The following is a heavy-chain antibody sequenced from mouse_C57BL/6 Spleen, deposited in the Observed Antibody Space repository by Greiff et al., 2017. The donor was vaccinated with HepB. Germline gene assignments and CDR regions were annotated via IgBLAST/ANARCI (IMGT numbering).Heavy chain of an antibody. V-gene: IGHV1-15*01. CDR1: GYTFTDYE. J-gene: IGHJ1*03. CDR3: TREGTYDYTSYWYFDV. Sequence: VQLQQSGAELVRPGASVTLSCKASGYTFTDYEMHWVKQTPVHGLEWIGAIDPETGGTAYNQKFKGKAILTADKSSSTAYMELRSLTSEDSAVYYCTREGTYDYTSYWYFDVWGTGTTVTVSS. D-gene: IGHD2-4*01. CDR2: IDPETGGT.